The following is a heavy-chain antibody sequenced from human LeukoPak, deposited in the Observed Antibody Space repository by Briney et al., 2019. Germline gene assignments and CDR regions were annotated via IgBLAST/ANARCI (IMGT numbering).Heavy chain of an antibody. Sequence: GGSLRLSCVGSKFTVSDNCMTWVRQAPGKGLEWVSVIYSDGTAFYSDSVKGRFTISRDNSKNILYLQMNSLTAEDTAVYYCARERIYFGSGRDLTDARLFYYYGMDVWGPGTTDTVSS. J-gene: IGHJ6*02. D-gene: IGHD3-10*01. CDR3: ARERIYFGSGRDLTDARLFYYYGMDV. CDR2: IYSDGTA. CDR1: KFTVSDNC. V-gene: IGHV3-53*01.